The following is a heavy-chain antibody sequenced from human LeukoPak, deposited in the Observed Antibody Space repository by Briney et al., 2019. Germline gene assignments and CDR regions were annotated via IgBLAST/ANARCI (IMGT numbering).Heavy chain of an antibody. CDR3: ARVRVYSYGPYYFDY. D-gene: IGHD5-18*01. V-gene: IGHV1-2*02. CDR1: GYTFTGYY. CDR2: INPNSGGT. J-gene: IGHJ4*02. Sequence: ASVKVSCKASGYTFTGYYMRWVRQAPGQGLEWMGWINPNSGGTNYAQKFQGRVTMTRDTSISTAYMELSRLRSDDTAVYYCARVRVYSYGPYYFDYWGQGTLVTVSS.